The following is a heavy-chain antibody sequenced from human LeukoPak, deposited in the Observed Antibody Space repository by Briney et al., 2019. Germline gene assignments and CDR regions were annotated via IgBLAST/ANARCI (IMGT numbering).Heavy chain of an antibody. CDR2: MSPNSGNT. V-gene: IGHV1-8*01. Sequence: EASVKVSCKASGYTFTSYDINWVRQATGQGLEWMGWMSPNSGNTGYAQKFQGRVTITRNTSISTAYMELSSLRSEDTAVYYCARVVTIFGVVTRSYYYYGMDVWGQGTTVTVSS. CDR3: ARVVTIFGVVTRSYYYYGMDV. J-gene: IGHJ6*02. D-gene: IGHD3-3*01. CDR1: GYTFTSYD.